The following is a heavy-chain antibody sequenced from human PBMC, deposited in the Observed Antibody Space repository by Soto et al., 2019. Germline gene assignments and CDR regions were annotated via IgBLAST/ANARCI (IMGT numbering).Heavy chain of an antibody. V-gene: IGHV4-34*01. CDR1: GGSLSGYS. CDR2: INHSGST. J-gene: IGHJ6*02. D-gene: IGHD3-9*01. Sequence: QVQLQQWGAGLLKPSETLSLTCAVYGGSLSGYSWSWIRQTPGKGLEWIGEINHSGSTNYNPSLKSRVTISVDTSKNQFSLKLSSVTAADTAVYYCARVSYDILTGSYYYGMDVWGQGTTVTVSS. CDR3: ARVSYDILTGSYYYGMDV.